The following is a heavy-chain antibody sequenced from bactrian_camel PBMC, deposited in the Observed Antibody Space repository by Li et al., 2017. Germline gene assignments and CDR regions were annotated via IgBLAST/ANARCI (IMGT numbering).Heavy chain of an antibody. CDR1: GIYAGRGA. J-gene: IGHJ4*01. CDR3: AADSAVVPGEESLPDLNY. D-gene: IGHD6*01. Sequence: HVQLVESGGGSVQAGESLTLSCVASGIYAGRGAYCMAWFRQVPGREREGVAVLDNVGSTNYADSVKGRFTISKDNAKNTLYLQMNSLVPEDTAMYYCAADSAVVPGEESLPDLNYWGQGTQVTVS. V-gene: IGHV3S53*01. CDR2: LDNVGST.